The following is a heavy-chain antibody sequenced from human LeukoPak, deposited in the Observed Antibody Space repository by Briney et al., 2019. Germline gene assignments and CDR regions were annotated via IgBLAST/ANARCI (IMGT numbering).Heavy chain of an antibody. Sequence: KPSETLSLTCTVSGGSISSYYWSWIRQPPGKGLEWIGYIYYSGSTNYNPSLKSRVTISVDTSKNQSSLKLSSVTAADTAVYYCAREGIAVAGPLDYWGQGTLVTVSS. D-gene: IGHD6-19*01. CDR1: GGSISSYY. V-gene: IGHV4-59*01. CDR3: AREGIAVAGPLDY. CDR2: IYYSGST. J-gene: IGHJ4*02.